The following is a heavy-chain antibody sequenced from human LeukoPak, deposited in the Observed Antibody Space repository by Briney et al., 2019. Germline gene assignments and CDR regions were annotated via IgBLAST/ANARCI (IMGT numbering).Heavy chain of an antibody. J-gene: IGHJ4*02. CDR3: ARDRIAVVY. CDR2: IYYSGST. CDR1: GGSISSYY. Sequence: SETLSLTCAVSGGSISSYYWSWIRQPPGKGLEWIGCIYYSGSTNYNPSLKSRVTISVDTSKNQFSLKLSSVTAADTAVYYCARDRIAVVYWGQGTLVTVSS. D-gene: IGHD6-19*01. V-gene: IGHV4-59*01.